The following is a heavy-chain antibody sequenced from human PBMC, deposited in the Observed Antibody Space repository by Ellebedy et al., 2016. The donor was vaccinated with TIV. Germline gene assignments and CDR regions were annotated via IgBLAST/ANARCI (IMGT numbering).Heavy chain of an antibody. Sequence: ASVKVSCXASGYTFTNFGVTWVRQAPGQGLEWMGWVSPYNGNTNYGQKFQGRVTMTTDTSTSSAYMELRSLRSNDTAVYFCARDSDYGGVTNHWYFDLWGRGTLVTLSS. J-gene: IGHJ2*01. CDR3: ARDSDYGGVTNHWYFDL. V-gene: IGHV1-18*01. D-gene: IGHD4-23*01. CDR1: GYTFTNFG. CDR2: VSPYNGNT.